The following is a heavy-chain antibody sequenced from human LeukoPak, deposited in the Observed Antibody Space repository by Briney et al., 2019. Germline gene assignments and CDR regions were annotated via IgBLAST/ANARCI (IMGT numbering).Heavy chain of an antibody. Sequence: GGSLRLSCAASGFNLHRHAMSWVRQTPGKGLEWVADIRSDSSTTAYADSVKGRFIISRDNSKNMVYLQMNSLRAEDTAVYYCAKPTGYSNSVSSFDSWGQGTLVTVSS. CDR2: IRSDSSTT. D-gene: IGHD4-11*01. CDR3: AKPTGYSNSVSSFDS. J-gene: IGHJ4*02. CDR1: GFNLHRHA. V-gene: IGHV3-23*01.